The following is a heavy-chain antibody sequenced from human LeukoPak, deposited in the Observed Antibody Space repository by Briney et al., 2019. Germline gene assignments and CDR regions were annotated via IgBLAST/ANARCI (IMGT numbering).Heavy chain of an antibody. CDR1: GGSFSGYY. CDR3: ARTGYQHGRIDY. V-gene: IGHV4-34*01. CDR2: INHSGST. J-gene: IGHJ4*02. D-gene: IGHD2-2*01. Sequence: SETLSLTCAVYGGSFSGYYWSWIRQPPGKGLEWIGEINHSGSTNYNPSLKSRVTISVDTSKSQFSLKLSSVTAADTAVYYCARTGYQHGRIDYWGQGTLVTVSS.